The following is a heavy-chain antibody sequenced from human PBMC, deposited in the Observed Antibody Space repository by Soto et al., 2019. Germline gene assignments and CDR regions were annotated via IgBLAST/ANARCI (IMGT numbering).Heavy chain of an antibody. CDR1: GGSFSGYY. Sequence: SETLSLTCAVYGGSFSGYYWSWIRQPPGKGLEWIGEINHSGSTNYNPSLKSRVTISVDTSKNQFSLKLSSVTAADTAVYYCARLYCSSTSCYSGSVAFDIWGQGTMFTVSS. V-gene: IGHV4-34*01. D-gene: IGHD2-2*02. CDR2: INHSGST. J-gene: IGHJ3*02. CDR3: ARLYCSSTSCYSGSVAFDI.